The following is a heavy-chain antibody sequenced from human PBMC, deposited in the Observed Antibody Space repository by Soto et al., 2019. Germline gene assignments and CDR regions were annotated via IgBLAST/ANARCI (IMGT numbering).Heavy chain of an antibody. J-gene: IGHJ4*02. D-gene: IGHD2-15*01. Sequence: EVQLVESGGGLVKPGGSLRLSCAASGFTFSSYSMNWVRQAPGKGLEWVSSISSSSSYIYYADSVKGRFTISKDNAKNSLYLQMNSLRAEDTAVYYCARDERVENGYSPVYWGQGTLVTVSS. CDR3: ARDERVENGYSPVY. V-gene: IGHV3-21*01. CDR1: GFTFSSYS. CDR2: ISSSSSYI.